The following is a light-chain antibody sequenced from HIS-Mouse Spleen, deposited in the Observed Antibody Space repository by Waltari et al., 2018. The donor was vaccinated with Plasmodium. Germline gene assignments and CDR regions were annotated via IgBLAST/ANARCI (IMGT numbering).Light chain of an antibody. Sequence: SYELTQPPSVSVSPGQTARITCSGDALPKKYAYWDQQKSGQAPVLVIYEESKRPSGIPEGCSGSSSGTMATLTISVAQVEDEADYYCYSTDSSGNHRVFGGGTKLTVL. J-gene: IGLJ3*02. CDR3: YSTDSSGNHRV. V-gene: IGLV3-10*01. CDR2: EES. CDR1: ALPKKY.